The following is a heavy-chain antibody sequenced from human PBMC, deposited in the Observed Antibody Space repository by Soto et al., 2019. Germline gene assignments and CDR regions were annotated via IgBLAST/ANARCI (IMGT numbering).Heavy chain of an antibody. CDR2: ISAYSGKT. Sequence: QVQLVQSGGEVKKPGAAVKVSCKASGYTFTTFGIGWVRQAPGQGLEWMGWISAYSGKTEYPEKLQGRDTMTIDKTTRTTFMYVRSLRSDDTAVYYCARAFCSGGSCYLDFWGQGALVTVSS. CDR3: ARAFCSGGSCYLDF. D-gene: IGHD2-15*01. CDR1: GYTFTTFG. V-gene: IGHV1-18*01. J-gene: IGHJ4*02.